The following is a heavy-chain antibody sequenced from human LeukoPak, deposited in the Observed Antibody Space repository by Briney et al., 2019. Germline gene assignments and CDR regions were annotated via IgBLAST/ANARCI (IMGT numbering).Heavy chain of an antibody. CDR2: IYSSGST. Sequence: NASETLSLTCTVSGDSIRSYYWSWIRQPAGKGLEWIGRIYSSGSTNYNPSLKSRVTISVDKSKNQFSVMLTPVTAADTAVYYCARNAYYSADYWGQGTLVTVSS. CDR1: GDSIRSYY. CDR3: ARNAYYSADY. D-gene: IGHD2/OR15-2a*01. V-gene: IGHV4-4*07. J-gene: IGHJ4*02.